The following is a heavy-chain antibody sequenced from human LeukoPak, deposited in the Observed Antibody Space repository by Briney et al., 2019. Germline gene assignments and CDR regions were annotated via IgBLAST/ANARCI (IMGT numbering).Heavy chain of an antibody. CDR1: GYTFTSYY. CDR3: ARGPYGDYSSWFDP. CDR2: INPSGGST. J-gene: IGHJ5*02. D-gene: IGHD3-16*01. V-gene: IGHV1-46*01. Sequence: ASVKVSFKASGYTFTSYYLHWVRQAPGQGLEWMGIINPSGGSTRYAQKFQGRVTMTRDTSTSTVYMELSSLRSEDTALYYCARGPYGDYSSWFDPWGQGTLVTVFS.